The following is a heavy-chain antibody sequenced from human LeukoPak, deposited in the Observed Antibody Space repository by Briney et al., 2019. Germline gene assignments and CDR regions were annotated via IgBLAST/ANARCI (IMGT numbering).Heavy chain of an antibody. Sequence: GGSLRLSCAASGFTFSDYYMSWIRQAPGKGLEWVSSISSSSSYIYYADSVKGRFTISRDNAKNSLYLQMNSLRAEDTAVYYCARDSPGSSYYMDVWGKGTTVTVSS. CDR3: ARDSPGSSYYMDV. CDR1: GFTFSDYY. CDR2: ISSSSSYI. V-gene: IGHV3-11*06. J-gene: IGHJ6*03. D-gene: IGHD5/OR15-5a*01.